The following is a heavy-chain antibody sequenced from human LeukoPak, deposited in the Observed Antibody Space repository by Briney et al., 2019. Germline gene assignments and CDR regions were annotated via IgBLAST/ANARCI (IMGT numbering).Heavy chain of an antibody. CDR2: IYYSGST. Sequence: SETLSLTCTVAGGSISSYYWSWIRQPPGKGLEGMGYIYYSGSTNYNPSLNTRVTISVDTSKNQSSLKLSSVPAADTAMYYCVRVSGYDWESFYDYWGQGSLVTVSS. CDR3: VRVSGYDWESFYDY. V-gene: IGHV4-59*01. CDR1: GGSISSYY. J-gene: IGHJ4*02. D-gene: IGHD5-12*01.